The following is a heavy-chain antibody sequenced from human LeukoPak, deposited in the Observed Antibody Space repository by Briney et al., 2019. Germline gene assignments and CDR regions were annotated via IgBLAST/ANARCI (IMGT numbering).Heavy chain of an antibody. D-gene: IGHD6-19*01. CDR3: ARAYSSGWYSFWFDP. CDR1: GGSISSYY. J-gene: IGHJ5*02. Sequence: PPETLSLTCTVSGGSISSYYWSWIRQPPGKGLEWIGYIYYSGSTNYNPSLKSRVTISVDTSKNQFSLKLSSVTAADTAVYYCARAYSSGWYSFWFDPWGQGTLVTVSS. CDR2: IYYSGST. V-gene: IGHV4-59*01.